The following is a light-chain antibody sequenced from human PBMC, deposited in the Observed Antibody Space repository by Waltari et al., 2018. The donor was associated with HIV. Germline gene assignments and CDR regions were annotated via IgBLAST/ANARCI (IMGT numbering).Light chain of an antibody. V-gene: IGLV2-8*01. J-gene: IGLJ3*02. CDR1: RSDFGTFDS. CDR2: EVT. Sequence: QSALTQPPSASGSLGQSVTISCTATRSDFGTFDSVPWFQQHPRSAPNLLLYEVTRRPSRVSDRFSGSRSGSTAFLTVAGLQPDDEATYFCSSYGDSLRVLFGGGTNVTVL. CDR3: SSYGDSLRVL.